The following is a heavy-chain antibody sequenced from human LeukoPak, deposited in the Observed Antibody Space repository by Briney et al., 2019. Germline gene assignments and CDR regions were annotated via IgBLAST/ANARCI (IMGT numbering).Heavy chain of an antibody. J-gene: IGHJ4*02. CDR1: GFTFSSYG. V-gene: IGHV3-33*01. CDR3: ARKGSSSWYGGGWAY. CDR2: IWYDGSNK. D-gene: IGHD6-13*01. Sequence: GRSLRLSCAASGFTFSSYGMHWVRQAPGKGLEWVAVIWYDGSNKYYADSVKGRFTISRDNSKNTLYLQMNSLRPEDTAVFYCARKGSSSWYGGGWAYWGQGILVTVSS.